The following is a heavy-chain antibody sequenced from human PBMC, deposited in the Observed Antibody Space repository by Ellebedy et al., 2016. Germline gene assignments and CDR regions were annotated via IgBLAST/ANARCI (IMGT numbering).Heavy chain of an antibody. CDR1: AFTFTDYY. V-gene: IGHV3-11*01. J-gene: IGHJ4*02. CDR2: ISISGITI. Sequence: GGSLRLXCAASAFTFTDYYMSWIRQAPGKGLEWVSYISISGITIYYADSVKGRFTISRDNAKNSLFLQMNSLRAEDTAVYYCARLPGLTPYENVDYWGQGTLVTVSS. D-gene: IGHD3-22*01. CDR3: ARLPGLTPYENVDY.